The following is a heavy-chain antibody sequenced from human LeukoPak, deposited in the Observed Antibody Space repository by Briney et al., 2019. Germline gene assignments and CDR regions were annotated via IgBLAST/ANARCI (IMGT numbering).Heavy chain of an antibody. CDR1: GFTFSSYS. Sequence: PGGSLRLSCAASGFTFSSYSMNWVRQAPGKGLEWVSSISSSSSYIYYADSVKGRFTISRDNAKNSLYLQMNSLRAEDTAVYYCALSGVVMGSEGFDYWGQEPWSPSPQ. V-gene: IGHV3-21*01. CDR2: ISSSSSYI. J-gene: IGHJ4*01. CDR3: ALSGVVMGSEGFDY. D-gene: IGHD3-3*01.